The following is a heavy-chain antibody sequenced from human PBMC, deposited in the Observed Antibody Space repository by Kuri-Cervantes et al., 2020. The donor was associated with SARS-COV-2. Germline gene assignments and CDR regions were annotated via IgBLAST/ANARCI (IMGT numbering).Heavy chain of an antibody. Sequence: SETLSLTCTVSGGSISSSSYYWGWIRQPPGKGLEWIGEINHSGSTNYNPSLKSRVTISVDMSDNQFSLKVTSVTAADTAVYYCARISAINNVFDIWGQGTLVTVSS. J-gene: IGHJ3*02. CDR3: ARISAINNVFDI. CDR1: GGSISSSSYY. D-gene: IGHD6-25*01. CDR2: INHSGST. V-gene: IGHV4-39*07.